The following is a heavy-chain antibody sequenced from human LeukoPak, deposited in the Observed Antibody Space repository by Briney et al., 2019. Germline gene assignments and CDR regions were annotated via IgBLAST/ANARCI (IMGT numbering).Heavy chain of an antibody. CDR1: GYTFTSYG. J-gene: IGHJ4*02. CDR3: ARDPLAYCGGDCYPGFDY. D-gene: IGHD2-21*02. V-gene: IGHV1-18*01. CDR2: ISAYNGNT. Sequence: ASVKVSCKASGYTFTSYGISWVRRAPGQGLEWMGWISAYNGNTNYAQNLQGRVTMTTDTSTSTAYMELRSLRSDDTAMYYCARDPLAYCGGDCYPGFDYWGQGTLVTVSS.